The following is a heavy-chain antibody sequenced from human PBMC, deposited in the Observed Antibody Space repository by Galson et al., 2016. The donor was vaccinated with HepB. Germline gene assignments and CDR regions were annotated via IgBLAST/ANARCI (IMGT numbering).Heavy chain of an antibody. CDR2: INAGNGNT. J-gene: IGHJ3*02. Sequence: SVKVSCKVSGYTFTSYAMHWVRQAPGQRLEWMGWINAGNGNTKYSQKFQGRVTITRDTSASTAYMELSSLRSEDTAVYYCAGSRPRYFFSFDIWGQGTMVTVSS. D-gene: IGHD3-9*01. V-gene: IGHV1-3*01. CDR1: GYTFTSYA. CDR3: AGSRPRYFFSFDI.